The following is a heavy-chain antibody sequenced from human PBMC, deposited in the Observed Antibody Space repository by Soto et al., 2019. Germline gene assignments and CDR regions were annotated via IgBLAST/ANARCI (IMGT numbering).Heavy chain of an antibody. D-gene: IGHD3-9*01. J-gene: IGHJ4*02. CDR2: IYYSGST. CDR3: ARKSTDYDILTGYFDY. Sequence: PSETLSLTCTGSGGSISSYYWSWIRQPPGKGLEWIGYIYYSGSTNYNPSLKSRVTISVDTSKNQFSLKLSSVTAADTAVYYCARKSTDYDILTGYFDYWGQGTLVTVSS. CDR1: GGSISSYY. V-gene: IGHV4-59*01.